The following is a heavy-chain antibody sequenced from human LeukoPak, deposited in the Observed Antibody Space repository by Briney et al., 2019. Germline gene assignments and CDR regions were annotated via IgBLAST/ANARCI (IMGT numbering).Heavy chain of an antibody. J-gene: IGHJ5*02. CDR3: ARGRYYYDSSAYEIDP. D-gene: IGHD3-22*01. CDR1: GGSISSYY. V-gene: IGHV4-59*01. CDR2: IHYSGST. Sequence: SETLSLTCTVSGGSISSYYWSWIRQPPGKGLEWIGYIHYSGSTNYNPSLKSRVTISVDTSKNQFSLKLSSVTAADTAVYYCARGRYYYDSSAYEIDPWGQGTLVTVSS.